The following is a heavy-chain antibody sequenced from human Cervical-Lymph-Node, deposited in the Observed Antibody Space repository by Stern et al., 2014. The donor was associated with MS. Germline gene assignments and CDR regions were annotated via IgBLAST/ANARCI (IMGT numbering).Heavy chain of an antibody. Sequence: QVQLVESGAEVKEPGASVKVSCTASGYTFTDYNIQWGRQAPGPGLEWMGMISPDGGRTAYAPKFRGRVTMTRDKSTATVYMELNSLRSEDTAVYFCARVAPTVGAAYWGQGTLVTVSS. CDR3: ARVAPTVGAAY. V-gene: IGHV1-46*01. J-gene: IGHJ4*02. CDR2: ISPDGGRT. CDR1: GYTFTDYN. D-gene: IGHD1-26*01.